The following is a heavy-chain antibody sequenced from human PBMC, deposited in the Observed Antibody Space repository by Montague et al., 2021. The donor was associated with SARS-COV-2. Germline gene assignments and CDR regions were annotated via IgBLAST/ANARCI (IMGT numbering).Heavy chain of an antibody. CDR1: GFRFSDAY. J-gene: IGHJ4*02. V-gene: IGHV3-11*01. CDR2: ISGNIDDI. D-gene: IGHD3-9*01. CDR3: VKGDDLMAGLGDS. Sequence: SLRLSCAASGFRFSDAYMTWIRQPPGKGLEWLCFISGNIDDIHYAESVEGRFAIYRDNARNSVHLQMHNLRVEDTAVYYCVKGDDLMAGLGDSWGQGTLVIVSS.